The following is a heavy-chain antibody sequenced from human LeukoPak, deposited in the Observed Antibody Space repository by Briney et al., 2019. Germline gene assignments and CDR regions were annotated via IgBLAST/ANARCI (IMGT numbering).Heavy chain of an antibody. J-gene: IGHJ4*02. CDR2: IYYSGST. CDR1: GGSISSSSYY. V-gene: IGHV4-39*01. Sequence: PSETLSLTCTVSGGSISSSSYYWGWIRQPPGKGLEWIGSIYYSGSTYYNPSLKSRVTISVDTSKNQFSLKLSSVTAADTAVYYCARLFNDRNSNYVIDYWGQGTLVTVSS. D-gene: IGHD1-7*01. CDR3: ARLFNDRNSNYVIDY.